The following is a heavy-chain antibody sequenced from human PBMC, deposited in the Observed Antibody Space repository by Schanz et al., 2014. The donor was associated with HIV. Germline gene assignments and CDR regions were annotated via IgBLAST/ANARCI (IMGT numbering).Heavy chain of an antibody. D-gene: IGHD3-3*02. CDR3: ARAAFSSEYYYGMDV. Sequence: QVKLVQSGAEVKRPGSTVKVSCTASGGTLISTYGFSWARQAPGQGLEWMGGIIPIFGTANYAQKFQDRVTITADEPTSTAYMVLRGLRSADTAVYFCARAAFSSEYYYGMDVWGQGTTVTVSS. V-gene: IGHV1-69*01. CDR1: GGTLISTYG. CDR2: IIPIFGTA. J-gene: IGHJ6*02.